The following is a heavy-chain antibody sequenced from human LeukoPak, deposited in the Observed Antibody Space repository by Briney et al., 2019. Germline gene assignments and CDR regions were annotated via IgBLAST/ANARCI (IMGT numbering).Heavy chain of an antibody. D-gene: IGHD5-24*01. J-gene: IGHJ3*02. CDR1: GYTFTSYD. V-gene: IGHV1-8*03. Sequence: GASVKVSCKASGYTFTSYDINWVRQATGQGLEWMGWMNPNSGNTGYAQKFQGRVTITRNTSISTAYMELSSLRSEDTAMYYCARAGLQSDAFDIWGQGTMVTVSS. CDR2: MNPNSGNT. CDR3: ARAGLQSDAFDI.